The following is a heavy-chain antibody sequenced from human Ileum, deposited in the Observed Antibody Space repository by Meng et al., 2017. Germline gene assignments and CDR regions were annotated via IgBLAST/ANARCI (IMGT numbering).Heavy chain of an antibody. Sequence: QVQLVESGGGVVQPGSSLRVSCEASGGTFSSSAMRWVRQAPGQGLEWVAGLLRVLSRQYYADTLKGRVTISRDTSTSTLYLQMSSLRAEDTAVYYCAKDGGFGCSYFDYWGRGTLVTVSS. CDR2: LLRVLSRQ. D-gene: IGHD2-15*01. J-gene: IGHJ4*01. CDR1: GGTFSSSA. V-gene: IGHV3-30*07. CDR3: AKDGGFGCSYFDY.